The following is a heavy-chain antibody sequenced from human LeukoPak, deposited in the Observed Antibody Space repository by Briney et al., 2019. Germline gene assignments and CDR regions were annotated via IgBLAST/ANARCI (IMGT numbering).Heavy chain of an antibody. CDR1: GGSISSSSYY. CDR2: IYHSGST. Sequence: PSETLSLTCTASGGSISSSSYYWGWIRQPPGKGLEWIGEIYHSGSTNYNPSLKSRVTISVDKSKNQFSLKLSSVTAADTVVYYCARDLPRLRDTGQDGMDVRGQGTTVTVSS. CDR3: ARDLPRLRDTGQDGMDV. J-gene: IGHJ6*02. D-gene: IGHD5-12*01. V-gene: IGHV4-39*07.